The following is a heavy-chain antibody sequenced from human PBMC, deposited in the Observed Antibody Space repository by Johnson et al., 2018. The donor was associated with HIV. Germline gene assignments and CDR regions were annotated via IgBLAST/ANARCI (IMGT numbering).Heavy chain of an antibody. D-gene: IGHD3-3*01. Sequence: VQLVESGGGVVQPGGSLRLSCAASRFSFSSYWMHWVRQAPGKGLVWVSRINSDGSSTNYADSVKGRFTISRDNAKNTLYLQMSSLRAEDTALYYCAREISITIFDVVTDPNAFDIWGQGTMVTVSS. J-gene: IGHJ3*02. CDR1: RFSFSSYW. CDR2: INSDGSST. CDR3: AREISITIFDVVTDPNAFDI. V-gene: IGHV3-74*01.